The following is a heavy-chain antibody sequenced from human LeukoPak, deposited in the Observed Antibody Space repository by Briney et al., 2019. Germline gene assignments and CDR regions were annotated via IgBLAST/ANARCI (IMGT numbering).Heavy chain of an antibody. J-gene: IGHJ4*02. CDR1: GFTFSSYE. Sequence: GGSLRLSCAASGFTFSSYEMNWVRQAPGKGLEWLSYISTTGTNIYYADSVKGRFTISRDNAKNSLYLQMNSLGAEDTALYYCVPLYHGGVAYWGQGTLVTVSS. D-gene: IGHD3-16*02. V-gene: IGHV3-48*03. CDR2: ISTTGTNI. CDR3: VPLYHGGVAY.